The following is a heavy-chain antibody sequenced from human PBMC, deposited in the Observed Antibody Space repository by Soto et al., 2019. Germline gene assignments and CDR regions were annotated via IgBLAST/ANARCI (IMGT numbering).Heavy chain of an antibody. J-gene: IGHJ4*02. V-gene: IGHV1-24*01. CDR1: GYTLTELS. D-gene: IGHD3-3*01. CDR3: ETGALRFLECFPFVY. CDR2: FDPEDGET. Sequence: ASVKVSCKVSGYTLTELSMHWVRQAPGKGLEWMGGFDPEDGETIYAQKFQGRVTMTEDTSTDTAYMELSSLRSEDTAVYYCETGALRFLECFPFVYWGQGTLVTVSS.